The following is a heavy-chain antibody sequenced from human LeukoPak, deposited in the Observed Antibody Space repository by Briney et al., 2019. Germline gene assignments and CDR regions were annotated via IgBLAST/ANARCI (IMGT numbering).Heavy chain of an antibody. Sequence: GGSLRLSCAASGFTLSEYGIHWVRQAPGKGLEWVAVLSYDGSDRYYADSVNGRFTISRDISSDTVSLQMNSLRVEGTAVYFCARDRINMMVLVHDSGLDLWGQGTLVTVSS. J-gene: IGHJ5*02. CDR2: LSYDGSDR. CDR1: GFTLSEYG. CDR3: ARDRINMMVLVHDSGLDL. D-gene: IGHD3-22*01. V-gene: IGHV3-30*05.